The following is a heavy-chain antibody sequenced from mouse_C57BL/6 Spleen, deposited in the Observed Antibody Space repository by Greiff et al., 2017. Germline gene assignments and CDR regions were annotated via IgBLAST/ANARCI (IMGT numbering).Heavy chain of an antibody. CDR1: GYTFTSYW. V-gene: IGHV1-69*01. Sequence: QVQLQQPGAELVMPGASVKLSCKASGYTFTSYWMHWVKQRPGQGLEWIGEIDPSDSYTNYNQKFKGKSTLTVDKSSSTAYMQLSSLTSEDSAVYYCARRADSSGSYYFDYWLQGTTLTVSS. CDR2: IDPSDSYT. J-gene: IGHJ2*01. CDR3: ARRADSSGSYYFDY. D-gene: IGHD3-2*02.